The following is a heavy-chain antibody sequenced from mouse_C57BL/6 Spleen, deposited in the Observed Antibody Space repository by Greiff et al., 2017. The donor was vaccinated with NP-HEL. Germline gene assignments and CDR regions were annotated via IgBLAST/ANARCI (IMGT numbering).Heavy chain of an antibody. V-gene: IGHV1-18*01. D-gene: IGHD3-2*02. CDR3: ARREPQGYYAMDY. CDR2: INPNNGGT. J-gene: IGHJ4*01. Sequence: EVQLQQSGPELVKPGASVKIPCKASGYTFTDYNMDWVKQSHGKSLEWIGDINPNNGGTIYNQKFKGKATLTVDKSASTAYMELRSLTSEDTAVYYCARREPQGYYAMDYWGQGTSVTVSS. CDR1: GYTFTDYN.